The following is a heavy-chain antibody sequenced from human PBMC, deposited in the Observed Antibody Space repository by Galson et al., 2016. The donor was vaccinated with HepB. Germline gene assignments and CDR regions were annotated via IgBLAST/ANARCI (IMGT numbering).Heavy chain of an antibody. CDR3: ASALGDILNCYYHGMDV. CDR2: IIPLFGTA. CDR1: GGTFITYA. D-gene: IGHD3-9*01. V-gene: IGHV1-69*13. Sequence: SVKVSCKASGGTFITYAISWVRQAPGQGLEWMGKIIPLFGTANYAQKFQGRVTITADESTSTAYMELSSLRSEDTAVYYCASALGDILNCYYHGMDVWGQGTMVTVSS. J-gene: IGHJ6*02.